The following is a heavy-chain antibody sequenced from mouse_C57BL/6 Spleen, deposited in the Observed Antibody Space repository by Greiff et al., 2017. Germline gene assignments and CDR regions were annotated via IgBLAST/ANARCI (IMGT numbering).Heavy chain of an antibody. CDR2: ISSGSSTI. J-gene: IGHJ3*01. CDR3: ARGGEEAWFAY. CDR1: GFTFSDYG. V-gene: IGHV5-17*01. Sequence: EVQLVESGGGLVKPGGSLKLSCAASGFTFSDYGMHWVRQAPEKGLEWVAYISSGSSTIYYADTVKGRFTISRDNAKNTLFLQMTSLRSEDTAMYYCARGGEEAWFAYWGQGTLVTVSA.